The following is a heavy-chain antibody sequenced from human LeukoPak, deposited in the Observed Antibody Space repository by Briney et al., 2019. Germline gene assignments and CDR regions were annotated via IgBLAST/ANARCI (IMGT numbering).Heavy chain of an antibody. Sequence: PSETLSLTCTVSGVSISGYYWNWIRQPAGKGLEWIGRIYTSGTTDDNPSLKSRVTMSVDTSRNQVSLKLTSVTAADTAVYYCARQDGKVGAYTGPYYIDYWGQGTLVTVSS. J-gene: IGHJ4*02. CDR3: ARQDGKVGAYTGPYYIDY. CDR1: GVSISGYY. CDR2: IYTSGTT. V-gene: IGHV4-4*07. D-gene: IGHD1-26*01.